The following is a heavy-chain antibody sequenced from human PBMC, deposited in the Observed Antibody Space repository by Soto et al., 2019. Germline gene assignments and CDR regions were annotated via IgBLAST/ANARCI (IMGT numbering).Heavy chain of an antibody. J-gene: IGHJ5*02. CDR1: GYTFTSYG. CDR2: ISAYNGNT. D-gene: IGHD3-22*01. Sequence: ASVKVSCTASGYTFTSYGISWVRQAPGQGLEWMGWISAYNGNTNYAQKLQGRVTMTTDTSTSTAYMELRSLRSDDTAVYYCAREFRYYYDSSGYNWFDPWGQGTLVTVSS. V-gene: IGHV1-18*01. CDR3: AREFRYYYDSSGYNWFDP.